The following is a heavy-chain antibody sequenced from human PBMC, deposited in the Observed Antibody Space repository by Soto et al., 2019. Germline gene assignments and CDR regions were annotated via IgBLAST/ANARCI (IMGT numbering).Heavy chain of an antibody. J-gene: IGHJ5*02. CDR1: RFTSANAW. Sequence: KPGGSLRPSCAASRFTSANAWMGCVSQLAGRGREGVGRRKRECDGGTTNYGTAVKGRIYNGRDDSKKALYLQMASMKTDNTAVYYSTIGMSMRRVGANWFDPWGQGTLVTVSS. V-gene: IGHV3-15*01. CDR2: RKRECDGGTT. CDR3: TIGMSMRRVGANWFDP. D-gene: IGHD1-26*01.